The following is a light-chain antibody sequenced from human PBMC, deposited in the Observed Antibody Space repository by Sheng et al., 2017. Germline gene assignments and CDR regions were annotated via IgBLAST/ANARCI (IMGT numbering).Light chain of an antibody. J-gene: IGKJ2*01. CDR1: HSMSASY. Sequence: EIVLTQSPGTLSLSPGERATLSCRTSHSMSASYFAWYQQRPGQAPRLLIYDASTRAIGVPPRFSGSGSRTEFTLTISSLQSEDFAVYYCQQYNDWPPEYTFGQGTKVELK. CDR3: QQYNDWPPEYT. V-gene: IGKV3-15*01. CDR2: DAS.